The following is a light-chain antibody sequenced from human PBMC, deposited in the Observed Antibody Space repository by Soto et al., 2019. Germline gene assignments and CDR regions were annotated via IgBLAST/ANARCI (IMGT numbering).Light chain of an antibody. V-gene: IGLV2-14*01. CDR3: NSYTSSGTYV. J-gene: IGLJ1*01. Sequence: QSVLTQPASVTGSPGQSITISYTGTSSDVGGYNSVSWFQQYPGKAPRLVIYDVSDRPSGVSNRISGSKSGNTASLTISGLQAEDEADYYCNSYTSSGTYVFGTGTKVTVL. CDR2: DVS. CDR1: SSDVGGYNS.